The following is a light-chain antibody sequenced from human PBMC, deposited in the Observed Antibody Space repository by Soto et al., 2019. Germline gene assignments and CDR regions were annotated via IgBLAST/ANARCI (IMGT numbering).Light chain of an antibody. CDR3: QQVKSYPLT. V-gene: IGKV1-9*01. Sequence: DIQLTQSPSFLSASVGDRVTITCRATQGISTYLAWYQHKPGQAPKLLIYTASTLQSGVPSRFSGSGSGTDFPLTISSLQPEDFATYYCQQVKSYPLTFGGGTKVEIK. CDR2: TAS. CDR1: QGISTY. J-gene: IGKJ4*01.